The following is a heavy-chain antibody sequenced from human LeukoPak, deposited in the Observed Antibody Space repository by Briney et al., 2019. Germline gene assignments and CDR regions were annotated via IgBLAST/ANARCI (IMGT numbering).Heavy chain of an antibody. Sequence: ASVKVSCKASGYTFTVYYMHWVRQAPGQGLEWMGWINPNSGGTNYAQKFQGRVTMTRDTSISTAYMELSRLRSDDTAVYYCARDDNWNDNPFLDYWGQGTLVTVSS. CDR3: ARDDNWNDNPFLDY. D-gene: IGHD1-1*01. CDR2: INPNSGGT. J-gene: IGHJ4*02. CDR1: GYTFTVYY. V-gene: IGHV1-2*02.